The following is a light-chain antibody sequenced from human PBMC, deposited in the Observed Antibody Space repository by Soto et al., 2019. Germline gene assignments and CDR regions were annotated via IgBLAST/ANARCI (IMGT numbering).Light chain of an antibody. J-gene: IGLJ1*01. CDR3: SSYTSSSTLLYV. V-gene: IGLV2-14*01. Sequence: QSALTQPASVSGSPGQSITISCTGTSSDVGGYNYVSWYQQHPGKAPKLMIYDVSNRPSAVSNRFSDCKSGNTASLTISGLQAEDEADYYCSSYTSSSTLLYVFGTGTKLTVL. CDR1: SSDVGGYNY. CDR2: DVS.